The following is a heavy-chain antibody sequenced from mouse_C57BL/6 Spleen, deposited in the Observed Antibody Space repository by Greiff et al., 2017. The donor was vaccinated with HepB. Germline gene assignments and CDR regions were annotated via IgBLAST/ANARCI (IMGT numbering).Heavy chain of an antibody. D-gene: IGHD1-1*01. Sequence: QVQLKESGPGLVAPSQSLSITCTVSGFSLTSYGVHWVRQPPGKGLEWLVVIWSDGSTTYNSALKSRLSISKDNSKSQVFLKMNSRQTDDTAMYYCSRYGSSPYAMDYWGQGTSVTVSS. CDR3: SRYGSSPYAMDY. J-gene: IGHJ4*01. V-gene: IGHV2-6*03. CDR1: GFSLTSYG. CDR2: IWSDGST.